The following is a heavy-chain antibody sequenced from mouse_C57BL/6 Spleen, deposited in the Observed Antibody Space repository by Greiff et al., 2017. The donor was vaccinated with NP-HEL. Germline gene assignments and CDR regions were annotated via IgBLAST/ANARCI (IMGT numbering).Heavy chain of an antibody. V-gene: IGHV1-42*01. Sequence: VQLKESGPELVKPGASVKISCKASGYSFTGYYMNWVKQSPEKSLEWIGEIIPSTGGTTYNQKFKAKATLTVDKSSSTAYMQLKSLTSEDSAVYYCARRGLMTTVVEGFDYWGQGTTRTVTS. J-gene: IGHJ2*01. CDR3: ARRGLMTTVVEGFDY. CDR2: IIPSTGGT. CDR1: GYSFTGYY. D-gene: IGHD1-1*01.